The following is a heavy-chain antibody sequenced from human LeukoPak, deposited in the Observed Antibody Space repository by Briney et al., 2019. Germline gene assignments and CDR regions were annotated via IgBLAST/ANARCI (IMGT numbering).Heavy chain of an antibody. CDR2: ISSDGTNK. D-gene: IGHD3-3*01. V-gene: IGHV3-30*04. J-gene: IGHJ4*02. Sequence: GGSLTLTCAASGCTFSSYAMHWLRQPPGKGLEWIAVISSDGTNKYYADSVRGRFIISRDNYKNTLYLQMSSLRIDDTAIYYCRAATRYLHYYDDYWGQGTLVTVSS. CDR1: GCTFSSYA. CDR3: RAATRYLHYYDDY.